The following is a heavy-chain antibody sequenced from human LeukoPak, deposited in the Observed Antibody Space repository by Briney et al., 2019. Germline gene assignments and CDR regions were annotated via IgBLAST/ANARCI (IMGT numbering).Heavy chain of an antibody. CDR2: IYYSGST. V-gene: IGHV4-39*01. CDR1: GGSISSSSYY. Sequence: SETLSLTCTVSGGSISSSSYYWGWIRQPPGKGLEWIVSIYYSGSTYYNPSLKSRVTISVDTSKHQFSLKLSSVTAADTAVYYCARHTRYCSSTSCYPRFDYWGQGTLVTVSS. CDR3: ARHTRYCSSTSCYPRFDY. J-gene: IGHJ4*02. D-gene: IGHD2-2*01.